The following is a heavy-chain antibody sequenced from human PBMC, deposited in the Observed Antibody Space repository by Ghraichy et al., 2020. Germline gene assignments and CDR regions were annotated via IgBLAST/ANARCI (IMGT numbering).Heavy chain of an antibody. J-gene: IGHJ3*02. D-gene: IGHD1-26*01. Sequence: GGSLRLSCAASGFTFSSYAMSWVRQAPGKGLEWVSAISGSGGSTYYADSVKGRFTISRDNSKNTLYLQMNSLRAEDTAVYYCASLPPLYSGSYDAFDIWGQGTMVTVSS. V-gene: IGHV3-23*01. CDR2: ISGSGGST. CDR3: ASLPPLYSGSYDAFDI. CDR1: GFTFSSYA.